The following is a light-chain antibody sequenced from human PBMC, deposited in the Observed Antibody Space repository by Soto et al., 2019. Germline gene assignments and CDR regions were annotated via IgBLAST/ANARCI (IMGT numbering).Light chain of an antibody. CDR1: QSVSSSY. Sequence: EIVLTQSPGTLSLSPGERATLSCMASQSVSSSYLAWYQQKPGQAPRLLIYGASRRATGIPDRFSGAGSGTDFTLTISRLEPEDFALYYCQQHDILPITFGQGTRLEIK. CDR3: QQHDILPIT. V-gene: IGKV3-20*01. CDR2: GAS. J-gene: IGKJ5*01.